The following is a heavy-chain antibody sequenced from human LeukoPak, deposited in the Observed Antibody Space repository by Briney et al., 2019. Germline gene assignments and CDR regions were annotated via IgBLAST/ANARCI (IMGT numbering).Heavy chain of an antibody. J-gene: IGHJ6*02. V-gene: IGHV3-23*01. CDR2: ISGSGGST. CDR3: AKDNAPVTTRVYYYGMDV. CDR1: GFTFSSYA. D-gene: IGHD4-17*01. Sequence: GGSLRLSCAASGFTFSSYAMSWVRQAPGKGLEWVSAISGSGGSTYYADSVKGRFTISRDSSKNTLYLQMNSLRAEDTAVYYCAKDNAPVTTRVYYYGMDVWGQGTTVTVSS.